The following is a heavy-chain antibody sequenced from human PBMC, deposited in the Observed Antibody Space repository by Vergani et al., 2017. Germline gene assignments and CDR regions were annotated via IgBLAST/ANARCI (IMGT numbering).Heavy chain of an antibody. CDR1: GFIFSNYA. D-gene: IGHD3-10*01. Sequence: VQLLESGGGLVPPGGSLKLSCAGAGFIFSNYAMNWVRQAPGKGLEWVAFIRYDGSNKYYADSVKGRFTISRDNSKNTLYLQMNSLRAEDTAVYYCARARFLGPQELVYWGQGTLVTVSS. CDR2: IRYDGSNK. CDR3: ARARFLGPQELVY. V-gene: IGHV3-30*02. J-gene: IGHJ4*02.